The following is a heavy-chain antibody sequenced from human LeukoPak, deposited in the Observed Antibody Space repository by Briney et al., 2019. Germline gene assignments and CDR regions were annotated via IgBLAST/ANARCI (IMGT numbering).Heavy chain of an antibody. CDR2: IYAGGST. J-gene: IGHJ5*02. V-gene: IGHV4-4*07. CDR1: GGSISSYY. D-gene: IGHD3-10*01. Sequence: SETLSLICTVSGGSISSYYLSWIRQPAGKGLEWIGRIYAGGSTTYSPSLKSRVTMSLDTSKNQFSLKVTSVTAADTAVYCCARDSGTSGEVKFDPWGQGTLVTVSS. CDR3: ARDSGTSGEVKFDP.